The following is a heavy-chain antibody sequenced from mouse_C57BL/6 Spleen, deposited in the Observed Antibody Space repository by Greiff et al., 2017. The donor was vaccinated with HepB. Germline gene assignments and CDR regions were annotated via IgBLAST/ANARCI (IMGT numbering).Heavy chain of an antibody. D-gene: IGHD2-4*01. J-gene: IGHJ4*01. CDR3: ARPTMITDYYAMDY. CDR1: GFTFSDYG. Sequence: EVKLVESGGGLVKPGGSLKLSCAASGFTFSDYGMHWVRQAPEKGLEWVAYISSGSSTIYYADTVKGRFTISRDNAKNTLFLQMTSLRSEDTAMYYCARPTMITDYYAMDYWGQGTSVTVSS. CDR2: ISSGSSTI. V-gene: IGHV5-17*01.